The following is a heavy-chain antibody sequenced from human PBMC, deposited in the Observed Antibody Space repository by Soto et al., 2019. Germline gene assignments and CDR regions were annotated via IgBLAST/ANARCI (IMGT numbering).Heavy chain of an antibody. D-gene: IGHD3-16*02. V-gene: IGHV3-11*05. J-gene: IGHJ4*02. CDR2: ISSSSSYT. CDR3: AKARKSARSYYFDY. CDR1: GFTFSDYY. Sequence: GGSLRLSCAASGFTFSDYYMSWIRQAPGKGLEWVSYISSSSSYTNYADSVKGRFTISRDNAKNSLYLQMNSLRAEDTAVYYCAKARKSARSYYFDYWGQGTLVTVSS.